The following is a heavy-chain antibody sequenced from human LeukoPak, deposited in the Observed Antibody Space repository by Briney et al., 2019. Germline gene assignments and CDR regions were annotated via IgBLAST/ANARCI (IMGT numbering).Heavy chain of an antibody. CDR1: GYTFTSYY. CDR2: INPSGGST. CDR3: ARAGDCSSTSCEGAIDY. J-gene: IGHJ4*02. V-gene: IGHV1-46*01. Sequence: ASVKVSCTASGYTFTSYYMHWVRQAPGQGLEWMGIINPSGGSTSYAQKFQGRVTTTRDTSTSTVYMELSSLRSEDTAVYYCARAGDCSSTSCEGAIDYWGQGTLVTVSS. D-gene: IGHD2-2*01.